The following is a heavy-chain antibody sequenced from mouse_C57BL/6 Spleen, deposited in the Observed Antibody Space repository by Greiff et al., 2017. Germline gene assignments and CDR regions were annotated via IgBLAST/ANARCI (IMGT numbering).Heavy chain of an antibody. CDR3: ARGLLSFDY. J-gene: IGHJ2*01. D-gene: IGHD2-3*01. Sequence: QVQLQQSGAELVRPGASVKLSCKASGYTFTDYYINWVKQRPGQGLEWIARIYPGSGNTYYNEKFKGKATLTAEKSSSTAYMQLSSLTSEDSAVYFCARGLLSFDYWGQGTTLTVSS. CDR1: GYTFTDYY. CDR2: IYPGSGNT. V-gene: IGHV1-76*01.